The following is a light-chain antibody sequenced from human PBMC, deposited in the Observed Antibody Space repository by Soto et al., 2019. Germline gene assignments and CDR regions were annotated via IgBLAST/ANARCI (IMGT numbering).Light chain of an antibody. CDR2: DNR. CDR3: GTWDSSLSAGV. J-gene: IGLJ2*01. V-gene: IGLV1-51*01. Sequence: QSVLTQPPSVSAAAGQKVTISCSGSSSNIENNYVSWYQQLPGTAPKLLIYDNRKRPSGIPDRFSGSKSGTSATRGITGLQTGDEADYYCGTWDSSLSAGVFGGGTKLTVL. CDR1: SSNIENNY.